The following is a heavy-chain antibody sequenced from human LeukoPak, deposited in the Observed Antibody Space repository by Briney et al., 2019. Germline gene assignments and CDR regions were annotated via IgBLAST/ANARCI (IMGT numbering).Heavy chain of an antibody. J-gene: IGHJ4*02. Sequence: GGSLRLSCAASGFTFSSYWMNWVRQAPGKGLEWVANIKLDGSEKYYVDSVKGRFSISRDNTNNALYLQMNSLRVEDTAVYYCVKNDGWFHLAQWGQGTLVTVSS. V-gene: IGHV3-7*03. CDR1: GFTFSSYW. CDR2: IKLDGSEK. D-gene: IGHD6-19*01. CDR3: VKNDGWFHLAQ.